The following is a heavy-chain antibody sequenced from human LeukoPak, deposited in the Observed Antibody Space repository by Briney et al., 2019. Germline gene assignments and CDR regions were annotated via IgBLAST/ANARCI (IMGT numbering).Heavy chain of an antibody. J-gene: IGHJ2*01. CDR2: ISYDGSNK. CDR3: ATPGGSDGYNWNWYFDL. V-gene: IGHV3-30*03. D-gene: IGHD5-24*01. Sequence: GGSLRLSCAASGFIFSTYDMHWVRQAPGKGLEWVAVISYDGSNKYFADSVKGRFTISRDNSKNTLYLQMNNLRAEDTAVYFCATPGGSDGYNWNWYFDLWGRGTLVIVSS. CDR1: GFIFSTYD.